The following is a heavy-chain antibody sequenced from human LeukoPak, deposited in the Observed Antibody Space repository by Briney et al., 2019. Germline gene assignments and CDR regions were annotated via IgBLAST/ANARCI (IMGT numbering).Heavy chain of an antibody. Sequence: WVRQAPGKGLEWIGSIYYGGSTYYNPSLKSRVTISQDTSKNQFSLKVNTVTAADTAVYHCARRSHCTGDSCYPVWGQGTTVTVSS. CDR3: ARRSHCTGDSCYPV. V-gene: IGHV4-39*01. CDR2: IYYGGST. D-gene: IGHD2-15*01. J-gene: IGHJ6*02.